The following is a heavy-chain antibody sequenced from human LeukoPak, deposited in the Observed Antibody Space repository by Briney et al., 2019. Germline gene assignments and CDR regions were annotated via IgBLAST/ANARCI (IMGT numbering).Heavy chain of an antibody. D-gene: IGHD1-26*01. CDR3: ARENSGSFYSAGIDY. CDR2: IYPGDPDT. CDR1: GYSFTSYW. V-gene: IGHV5-51*01. Sequence: GESLKISCKGSGYSFTSYWIGWVRQMPGKGLEWMGIIYPGDPDTRYSPSFRGQVTISADKSISTAYLQWTSLKASDTAMYYCARENSGSFYSAGIDYWGQGTLVTVSS. J-gene: IGHJ4*02.